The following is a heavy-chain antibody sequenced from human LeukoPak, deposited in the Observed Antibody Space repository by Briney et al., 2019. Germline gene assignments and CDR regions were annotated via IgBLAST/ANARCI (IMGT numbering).Heavy chain of an antibody. V-gene: IGHV3-23*01. CDR2: ITATGDTA. D-gene: IGHD5-18*01. CDR3: ARGRGYSYGYGYFQH. J-gene: IGHJ1*01. Sequence: GGSLRLSCVASGFTFTKCAMSRIRQAPGKGLEWVAIITATGDTAYYADSVKGRFTISRDNSRNTVYMQMNSLRAEDTAVYYCARGRGYSYGYGYFQHWGQGTLVTVSS. CDR1: GFTFTKCA.